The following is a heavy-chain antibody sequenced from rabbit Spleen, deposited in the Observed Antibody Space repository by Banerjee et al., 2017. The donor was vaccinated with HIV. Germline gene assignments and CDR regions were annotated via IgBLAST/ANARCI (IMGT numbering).Heavy chain of an antibody. Sequence: QSLEESGGGLVQPEGSLTLTCTASGFSFSSRYYMCWVRQAPGKGLEWIACIETGSSDFTYFANWAIGRFTISKTSSTTVTLQMTSLTAADTATYFCARDLAGVIGWNFGLWGPGTLVTVS. J-gene: IGHJ4*01. CDR1: GFSFSSRYY. CDR3: ARDLAGVIGWNFGL. CDR2: IETGSSDFT. V-gene: IGHV1S40*01. D-gene: IGHD4-1*01.